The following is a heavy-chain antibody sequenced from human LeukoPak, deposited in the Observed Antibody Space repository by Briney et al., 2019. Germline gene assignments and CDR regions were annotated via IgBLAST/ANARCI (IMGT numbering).Heavy chain of an antibody. CDR1: GFTFSSYA. J-gene: IGHJ3*01. CDR3: AKDIQLST. V-gene: IGHV3-23*01. Sequence: GGSLRLSCAASGFTFSSYAMSWVRQAPGKGLEWVALISFSGDNSYYADSVKGRFSVSRDNSENTLSLQMNSLRAEDTARYYCAKDIQLSTWGLGTMVTVSS. CDR2: ISFSGDNS. D-gene: IGHD5-24*01.